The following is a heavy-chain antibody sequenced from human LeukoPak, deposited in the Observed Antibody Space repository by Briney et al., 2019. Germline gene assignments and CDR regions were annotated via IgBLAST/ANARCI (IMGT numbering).Heavy chain of an antibody. CDR2: INHSGST. V-gene: IGHV4-34*01. D-gene: IGHD3-9*01. CDR3: ARDGFDWRENDY. J-gene: IGHJ4*02. Sequence: SETLSLTCAVYGGSFSGYYWSWIRQPPGKGLEWIGEINHSGSTNYNPSLKSRVTISVDTSKNQFSLKLSSVTAADTAVYYCARDGFDWRENDYWGQETLVTVSS. CDR1: GGSFSGYY.